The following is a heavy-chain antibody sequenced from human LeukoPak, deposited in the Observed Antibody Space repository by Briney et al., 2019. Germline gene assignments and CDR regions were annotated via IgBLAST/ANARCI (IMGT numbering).Heavy chain of an antibody. Sequence: SETLSLTCTVSGGSISSGGYYWSWIRQHPGKGLEWIGYIYYSGSTYYNPSLKSRVTISVDTSKNQFSLKLSSVTAADTAVYYCARVRRTIFGVVTLDYWGQGTPVTVSS. D-gene: IGHD3-3*01. J-gene: IGHJ4*02. CDR3: ARVRRTIFGVVTLDY. CDR2: IYYSGST. CDR1: GGSISSGGYY. V-gene: IGHV4-31*03.